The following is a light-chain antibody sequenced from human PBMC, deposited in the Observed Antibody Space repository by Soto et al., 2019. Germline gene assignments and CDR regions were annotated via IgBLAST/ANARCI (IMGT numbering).Light chain of an antibody. Sequence: SYELTQPPSVSVSPGQTARITCSGDTLPKQYAYWFQQKPGQAPMLVIYKDTERPSGIPERFAGSSSGTTVTLAITAVQGEDEADYYCQSADRSGAYRVFGGGTKLTVL. CDR2: KDT. V-gene: IGLV3-25*03. CDR1: TLPKQY. J-gene: IGLJ3*02. CDR3: QSADRSGAYRV.